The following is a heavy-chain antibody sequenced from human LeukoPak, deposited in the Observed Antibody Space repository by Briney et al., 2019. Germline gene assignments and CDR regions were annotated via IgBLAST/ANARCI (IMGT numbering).Heavy chain of an antibody. D-gene: IGHD3-16*02. CDR2: IRSKAYGGTT. CDR1: GFTFGDYA. V-gene: IGHV3-49*03. J-gene: IGHJ4*02. Sequence: PGGSLRLSCTASGFTFGDYAMSWFCQAPGKGLEWVGFIRSKAYGGTTEYAASVKGRFTISRDDSKSIAYLQMNSLKTEDTAVYYCTRRVYDYVWGSYRFDYWGQGTLVTVSS. CDR3: TRRVYDYVWGSYRFDY.